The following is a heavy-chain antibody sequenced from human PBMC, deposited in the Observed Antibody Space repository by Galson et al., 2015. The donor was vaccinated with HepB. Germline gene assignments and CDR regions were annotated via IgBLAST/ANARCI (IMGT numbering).Heavy chain of an antibody. D-gene: IGHD5-18*01. V-gene: IGHV2-70*01. J-gene: IGHJ5*02. CDR3: VRGYSDGYPGLWRFDP. CDR2: IDWDDDK. CDR1: GFSLTRSGMC. Sequence: PALVKPTQTLTLTCSFFGFSLTRSGMCVSWIRQTPGKALEWLAVIDWDDDKYYNTSLKTRLTISKDTSKNQVVLKMTNMDPVDTATYYCVRGYSDGYPGLWRFDPWGQGTLVTVSS.